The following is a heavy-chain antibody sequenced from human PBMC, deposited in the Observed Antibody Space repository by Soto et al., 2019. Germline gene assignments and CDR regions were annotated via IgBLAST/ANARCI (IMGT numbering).Heavy chain of an antibody. V-gene: IGHV3-64*01. CDR3: ARGKGDRYYYYYYYMDV. Sequence: GSLRLSCAASGFTFSSYAMHWVRQAPGKGLEYVSAISSNGGSTYYANSVKGRFTISRDNSKNTLYLQMGSLRAEDMAVYYCARGKGDRYYYYYYYMDVWGKGTTVTVSS. CDR2: ISSNGGST. J-gene: IGHJ6*03. D-gene: IGHD2-21*02. CDR1: GFTFSSYA.